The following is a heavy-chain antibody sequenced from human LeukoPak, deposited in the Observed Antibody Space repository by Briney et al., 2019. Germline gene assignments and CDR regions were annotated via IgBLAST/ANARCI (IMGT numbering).Heavy chain of an antibody. CDR1: GGSISSGDYY. D-gene: IGHD6-19*01. CDR2: ISSSGSTI. CDR3: ARVREWLVTLDY. Sequence: LSLTCTVSGGSISSGDYYWSWVRQAPGKGLEWVSYISSSGSTIYYADSVKGRFTISRDNAKNSLYLQMNSLRAEDTAVYYCARVREWLVTLDYWGQGTLVTVSS. V-gene: IGHV3-11*04. J-gene: IGHJ4*02.